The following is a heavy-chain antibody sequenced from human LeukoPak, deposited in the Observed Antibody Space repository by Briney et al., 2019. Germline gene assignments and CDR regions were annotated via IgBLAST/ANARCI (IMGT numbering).Heavy chain of an antibody. Sequence: GGSLRLSCAASGFIFSNHGMNWVRQAPGKGLEWVSGISGDAGRTYYADSVKGRFTISRDNSKNTLYLQMNSLRAEDTAIYYCAKDRAWGAFAYWGQGTLVTVSS. V-gene: IGHV3-23*01. CDR2: ISGDAGRT. D-gene: IGHD1-26*01. CDR3: AKDRAWGAFAY. CDR1: GFIFSNHG. J-gene: IGHJ4*02.